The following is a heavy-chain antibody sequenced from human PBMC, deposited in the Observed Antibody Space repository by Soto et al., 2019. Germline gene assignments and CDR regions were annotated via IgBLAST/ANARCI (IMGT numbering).Heavy chain of an antibody. V-gene: IGHV1-18*01. D-gene: IGHD3-22*01. CDR1: GYTFTSYG. CDR2: ISAYNGNT. Sequence: GASVKVSCKASGYTFTSYGISWVRQAPGQGLEWMGWISAYNGNTNYAQKLQGRVTMTTDTSTSTAYMELRSLRSDDTAVYYCARDFPFYYYDSSGDDYWGQGTLVTVSS. J-gene: IGHJ4*02. CDR3: ARDFPFYYYDSSGDDY.